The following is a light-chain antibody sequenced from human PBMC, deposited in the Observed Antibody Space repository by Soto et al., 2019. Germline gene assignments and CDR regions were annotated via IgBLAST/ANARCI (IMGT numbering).Light chain of an antibody. CDR3: QQYNKWPLT. V-gene: IGKV3-15*01. Sequence: EILMTQSPATLSVSPGERATLSCRASQSVSRNLAWYQQKPGQAPRLLIYGVSTRATGIPARISGSGSETQFTLTISTLQSEDFGFYYCQQYNKWPLTFGGGTKVEIK. CDR2: GVS. CDR1: QSVSRN. J-gene: IGKJ4*01.